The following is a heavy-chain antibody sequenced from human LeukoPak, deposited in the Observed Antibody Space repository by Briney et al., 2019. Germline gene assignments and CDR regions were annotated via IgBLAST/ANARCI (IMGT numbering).Heavy chain of an antibody. J-gene: IGHJ4*02. D-gene: IGHD3-9*01. V-gene: IGHV4-34*01. Sequence: PSETLSLTCAVYGGSFSGYYWSWIRQPPGKGLEWIGETNHSGSTNYNPSLKSRVTISGDTSKKQFSLKLSSVTAADTAVYYCARGPQTYYDILTGLSFWGQGTLVSVSS. CDR1: GGSFSGYY. CDR2: TNHSGST. CDR3: ARGPQTYYDILTGLSF.